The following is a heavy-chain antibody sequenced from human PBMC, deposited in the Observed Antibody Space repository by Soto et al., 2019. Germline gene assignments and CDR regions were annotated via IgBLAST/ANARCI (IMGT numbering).Heavy chain of an antibody. V-gene: IGHV3-15*01. CDR3: TTDGFTGIVGI. Sequence: GGSLRLSCAASGFPFTKAWMTWVRQAPGKGLEWVGRIRSKTSSETREYAAPVKGRFTISRDDSKNMLYLEMNSLKIKDTGVYYCTTDGFTGIVGIWGQGTMVTVSS. CDR1: GFPFTKAW. D-gene: IGHD3-22*01. J-gene: IGHJ3*02. CDR2: IRSKTSSETR.